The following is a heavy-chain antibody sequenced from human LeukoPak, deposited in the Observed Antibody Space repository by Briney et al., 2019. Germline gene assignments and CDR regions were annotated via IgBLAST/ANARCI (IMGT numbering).Heavy chain of an antibody. CDR3: ASGYSYGCCSVDY. Sequence: ASVKVPCKASGYTFTGYYMHLVRQAPGQGLEWMGWINPNSGGTNYAQKFQGRVTMTRDTSISTAYMELSRLRSDDTAVYYCASGYSYGCCSVDYWGQGTLVTVSS. CDR2: INPNSGGT. V-gene: IGHV1-2*02. CDR1: GYTFTGYY. D-gene: IGHD5-18*01. J-gene: IGHJ4*02.